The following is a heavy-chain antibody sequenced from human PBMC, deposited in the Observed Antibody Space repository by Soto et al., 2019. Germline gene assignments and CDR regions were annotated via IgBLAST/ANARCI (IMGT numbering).Heavy chain of an antibody. CDR3: TTLTMILAHGDY. D-gene: IGHD3-22*01. Sequence: EVQFVESGGGLVKPGESLRLSCAASEFTFSNAWMNWVRQAPGKGLEWVGLIKSDTDGGTTDYAAPVKGRFTVSRDDSKNTLYLQMNSLTAEDTAVYYCTTLTMILAHGDYWGQGTLVTVSS. J-gene: IGHJ4*02. CDR2: IKSDTDGGTT. V-gene: IGHV3-15*01. CDR1: EFTFSNAW.